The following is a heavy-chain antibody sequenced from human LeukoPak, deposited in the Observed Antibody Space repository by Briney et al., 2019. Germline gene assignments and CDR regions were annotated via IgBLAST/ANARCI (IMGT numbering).Heavy chain of an antibody. CDR2: ISTYNGNT. CDR1: GYTFVPYG. Sequence: ASVKVSCKASGYTFVPYGINWVRQAPGQRPEWMGWISTYNGNTKYALKFQDRVTLTRDTSTTTAYTELRSRTSDDRAVYYCTRASFDHWGQGTLVIVSS. V-gene: IGHV1-18*01. J-gene: IGHJ4*02. CDR3: TRASFDH.